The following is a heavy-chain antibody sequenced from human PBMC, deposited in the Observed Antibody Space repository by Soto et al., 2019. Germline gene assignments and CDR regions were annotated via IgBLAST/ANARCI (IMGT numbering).Heavy chain of an antibody. D-gene: IGHD5-12*01. CDR1: GGTFSSYA. CDR3: ATWGYSGYDSLTYYYGMDV. J-gene: IGHJ6*02. Sequence: QVQLVQAGAEVKKPGSSVKVSCKASGGTFSSYAISWVRQAPGQGLEWMGGIIPIFGTANYAQKFQGRVMITADESTSTAYMELSSLRSEDTAVYCCATWGYSGYDSLTYYYGMDVWGQGTTVTVSS. V-gene: IGHV1-69*01. CDR2: IIPIFGTA.